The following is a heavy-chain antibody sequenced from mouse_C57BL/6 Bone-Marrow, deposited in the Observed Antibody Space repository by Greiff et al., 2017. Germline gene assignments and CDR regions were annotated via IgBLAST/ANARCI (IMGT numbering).Heavy chain of an antibody. CDR1: GFTFSSYA. CDR3: ARLYYYARWYFDV. CDR2: ISDGGSYT. J-gene: IGHJ1*03. Sequence: EVQVVESGGGLVKPGGSLKLSCAASGFTFSSYAMSWVRQTPEKRLEWVATISDGGSYTYYPDNVKGRFTISRDNAKNNLYLQMSHLKSEDTAMYYCARLYYYARWYFDVWGTGTTVTVSS. V-gene: IGHV5-4*01. D-gene: IGHD1-1*01.